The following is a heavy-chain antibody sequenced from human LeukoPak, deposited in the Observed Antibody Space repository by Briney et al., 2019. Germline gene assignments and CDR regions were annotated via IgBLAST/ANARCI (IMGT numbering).Heavy chain of an antibody. Sequence: SETLSLTCTVSGGFITNYYWSWIRQPPGKGLEWIGYIYYSGTTNYNPSLKSRVTISVDTSKNQFSLKLSSVTAADTAVYYCARHLKWGSGSYYFDYWGQGTLVTVSS. CDR3: ARHLKWGSGSYYFDY. D-gene: IGHD1-26*01. CDR1: GGFITNYY. V-gene: IGHV4-59*08. J-gene: IGHJ4*02. CDR2: IYYSGTT.